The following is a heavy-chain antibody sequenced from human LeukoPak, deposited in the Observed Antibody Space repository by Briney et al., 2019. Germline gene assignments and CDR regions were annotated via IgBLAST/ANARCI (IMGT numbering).Heavy chain of an antibody. CDR3: ARFGYVAAVDL. J-gene: IGHJ4*02. CDR1: GFYFSAYW. CDR2: INPAGTET. D-gene: IGHD2-15*01. V-gene: IGHV3-7*01. Sequence: GGSLRLSCAASGFYFSAYWMTWIRQAPGTGLEWVANINPAGTETYYVDPVKGRFTISRDNAKNLLYLQMNSLRAEDTAVYYCARFGYVAAVDLWGQGTLVTVSS.